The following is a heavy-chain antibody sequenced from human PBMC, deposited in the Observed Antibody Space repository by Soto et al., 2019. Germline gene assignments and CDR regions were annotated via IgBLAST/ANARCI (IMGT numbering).Heavy chain of an antibody. D-gene: IGHD6-19*01. J-gene: IGHJ6*02. CDR1: GGTLSSYA. CDR3: ARALGYSSGRALYYYYGMDV. V-gene: IGHV1-69*01. CDR2: IIPIFGTA. Sequence: ASVTGSCTASGGTLSSYASSWVRQAPGQGLEWMGGIIPIFGTANYAQKFQGRVTITADESTSTAYMELSSLRSEDTAVYYCARALGYSSGRALYYYYGMDVWSQGTTVTVSS.